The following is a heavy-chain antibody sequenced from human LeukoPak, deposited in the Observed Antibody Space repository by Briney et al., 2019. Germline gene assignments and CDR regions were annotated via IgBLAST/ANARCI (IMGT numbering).Heavy chain of an antibody. V-gene: IGHV1-18*01. CDR1: GYTFTYYV. D-gene: IGHD1-26*01. CDR3: ARGEKPYDY. Sequence: ASVKVSCRTSGYTFTYYVISWVRQAPGQGLEWMGWINAYNGNTNDAQKFQGRVTMTTDTSTSTAYMELRSLRSDDTAVYYCARGEKPYDYWGQGTLVSVSS. J-gene: IGHJ4*02. CDR2: INAYNGNT.